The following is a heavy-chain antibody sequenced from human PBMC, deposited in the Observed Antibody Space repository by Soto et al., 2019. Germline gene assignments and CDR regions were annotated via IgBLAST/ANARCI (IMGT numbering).Heavy chain of an antibody. D-gene: IGHD3-22*01. CDR2: ISGSGAST. CDR1: GFTFSGPA. Sequence: GGSLRLSCAASGFTFSGPALSWVRQAPGKGLEWVSAISGSGASTYYADSVKGQFTISRDNSKNTLYLQMNSLRADDTAVYYCAKNRDGYYYSYFDYWGQGTLVTVSS. V-gene: IGHV3-23*01. CDR3: AKNRDGYYYSYFDY. J-gene: IGHJ4*02.